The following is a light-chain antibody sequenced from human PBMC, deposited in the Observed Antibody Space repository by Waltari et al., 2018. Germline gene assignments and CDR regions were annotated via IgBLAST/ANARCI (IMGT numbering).Light chain of an antibody. Sequence: QTVVTQEPSFSVSPGGTVTLTCGLSSGSVSTGHNPSWHQQTPGQVPRTLIYSTNTRASGVPERFSGSILGNKAVLTITGAQAEDESDYYCVLYMGSGIWVFGGGTNLTVL. V-gene: IGLV8-61*01. CDR2: STN. J-gene: IGLJ3*02. CDR3: VLYMGSGIWV. CDR1: SGSVSTGHN.